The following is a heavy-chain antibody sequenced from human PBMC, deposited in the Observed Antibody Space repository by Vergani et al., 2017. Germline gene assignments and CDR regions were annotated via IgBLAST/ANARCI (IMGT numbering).Heavy chain of an antibody. CDR2: IIPILGTA. J-gene: IGHJ4*02. CDR3: AGSGGGYYYDSSGYNEFDY. Sequence: QVQLVQSGAEVKKPGSSVKVSCKASGGTFSSYAISWVRQAPGQGLEWMGGIIPILGTANYAQKFQGRVTITADESTSTAYMELSILRSEDTAVYLCAGSGGGYYYDSSGYNEFDYWGQGTLVTVSS. CDR1: GGTFSSYA. V-gene: IGHV1-69*01. D-gene: IGHD3-22*01.